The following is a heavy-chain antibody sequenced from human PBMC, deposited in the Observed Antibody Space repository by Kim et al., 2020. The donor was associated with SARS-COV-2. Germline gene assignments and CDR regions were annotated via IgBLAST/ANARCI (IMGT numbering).Heavy chain of an antibody. D-gene: IGHD3-10*01. J-gene: IGHJ6*02. V-gene: IGHV4-4*02. CDR3: AMDAYYYGSGSVYYGMDV. CDR2: IYHSGST. Sequence: SETLSLTCAVSGGSISSSNWWSWVRQPPGKGLEWIGEIYHSGSTNYNPSLKSRVTISVDKSKNQFSLKLSSVTAADTAVYYCAMDAYYYGSGSVYYGMDVWGQGTTVTVSS. CDR1: GGSISSSNW.